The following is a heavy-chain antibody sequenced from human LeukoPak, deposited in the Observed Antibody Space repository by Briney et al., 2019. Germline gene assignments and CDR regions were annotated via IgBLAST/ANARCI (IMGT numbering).Heavy chain of an antibody. J-gene: IGHJ6*04. Sequence: PGGPLRLSCTASGFTFGDYAMSWVRQAPGKGLEWVGFIRSKAYGGTTEYAASVKGRFTISRDDSKSIAYLQMNSLKTEDTAVYYCTRDALRYFDWSFSYYYYGMDVWGKGTTVTVSS. CDR2: IRSKAYGGTT. CDR3: TRDALRYFDWSFSYYYYGMDV. CDR1: GFTFGDYA. V-gene: IGHV3-49*04. D-gene: IGHD3-9*01.